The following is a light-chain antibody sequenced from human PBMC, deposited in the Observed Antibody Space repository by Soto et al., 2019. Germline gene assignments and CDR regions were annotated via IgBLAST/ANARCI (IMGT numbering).Light chain of an antibody. CDR1: QSVSNNY. CDR3: QRYGSSGT. V-gene: IGKV3-20*01. J-gene: IGKJ1*01. CDR2: GAS. Sequence: EDGLSRSSGTQSKSPGERATLSCRASQSVSNNYLAWYQQKPGQAPRLLIYGASNRATGIPDRFSGSGSGTDFTLTISILEREDFEVYYCQRYGSSGTFGQRSKDDIK.